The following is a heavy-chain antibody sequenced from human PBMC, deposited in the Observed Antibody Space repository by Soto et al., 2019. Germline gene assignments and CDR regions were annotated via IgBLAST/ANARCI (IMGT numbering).Heavy chain of an antibody. CDR1: GGSISSSNW. CDR3: ARAAMGGSSWPFDY. V-gene: IGHV4-4*02. CDR2: IYHSGST. Sequence: QVQLQESGPGLVKPSGTLSLTCAVSGGSISSSNWWSWVRQPPGKGLEWIGEIYHSGSTNYNPSLTKRVTIPVNKSKNPFSLKLSSVTAADTAVYYCARAAMGGSSWPFDYWGQGTLVTVSS. D-gene: IGHD6-13*01. J-gene: IGHJ4*02.